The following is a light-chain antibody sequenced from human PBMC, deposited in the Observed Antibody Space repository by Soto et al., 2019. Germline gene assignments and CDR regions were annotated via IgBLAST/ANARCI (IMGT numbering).Light chain of an antibody. Sequence: DIQMTQSPSTVSASVGDRVSITCRASQSIGRWLAWYQQKPGKAPKLLIYDASSLESGVPSRFSGSGSGTEFTLTISSLQPDDFATYYCQQYNSYSGTFGQGTKVDI. CDR1: QSIGRW. CDR2: DAS. CDR3: QQYNSYSGT. J-gene: IGKJ1*01. V-gene: IGKV1-5*01.